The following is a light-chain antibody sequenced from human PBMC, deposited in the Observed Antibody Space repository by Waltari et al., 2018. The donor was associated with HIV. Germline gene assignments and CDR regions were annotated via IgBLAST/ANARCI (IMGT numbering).Light chain of an antibody. J-gene: IGKJ4*01. Sequence: EIVMTQSPATLSVSPGARARPNITTNLAWYQQKPGQAPRLLSYGAFTRATGIPATFSGSGAGTEFTLTISSLQSEDFALYYCQQYNNWPLTVGGGTKVEIK. CDR3: QQYNNWPLT. V-gene: IGKV3-15*01. CDR2: GAF. CDR1: PNITTN.